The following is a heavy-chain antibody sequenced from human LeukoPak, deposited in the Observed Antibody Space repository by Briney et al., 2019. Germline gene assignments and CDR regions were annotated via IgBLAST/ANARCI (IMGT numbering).Heavy chain of an antibody. V-gene: IGHV3-23*01. CDR1: GFTFSSYA. D-gene: IGHD6-13*01. CDR2: ISGSGGST. J-gene: IGHJ5*02. Sequence: PGGSLRLSCAVSGFTFSSYAMSWVRQAPGKGLEWVSAISGSGGSTYYADSVKGRFTISRGNSKNTLYLQMNSLRAEDTAVYYCAKKHLAAAGTNWFDPWGQGTLVTVSS. CDR3: AKKHLAAAGTNWFDP.